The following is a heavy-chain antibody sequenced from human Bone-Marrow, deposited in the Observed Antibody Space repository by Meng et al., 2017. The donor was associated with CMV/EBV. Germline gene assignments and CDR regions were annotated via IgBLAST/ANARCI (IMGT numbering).Heavy chain of an antibody. CDR3: ARGSGSYMNYYYYGMDV. Sequence: GGSLRLSCAASGFLFSTYCMNCVRQGPGKGLEWVSYISSSSSTIYYADSVKGRFTISRDNAKNSLYLQMNSLRAEDTAVYYCARGSGSYMNYYYYGMDVWGQGTTVTVSS. J-gene: IGHJ6*02. V-gene: IGHV3-48*04. CDR1: GFLFSTYC. D-gene: IGHD1-26*01. CDR2: ISSSSSTI.